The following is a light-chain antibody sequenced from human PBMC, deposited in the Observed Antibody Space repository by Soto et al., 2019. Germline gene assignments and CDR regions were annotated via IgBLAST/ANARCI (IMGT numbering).Light chain of an antibody. V-gene: IGLV2-14*03. Sequence: QSVLTQPASVSGSPGQSITISCTGTSSDVGGYNSVSWYQQHPGKAPKLMIYNVSNRPSGISDRFSGSRSGNTASLTISGLQAEDAADYYCSSYTSSSTDVFGTGTKVTVL. J-gene: IGLJ1*01. CDR2: NVS. CDR3: SSYTSSSTDV. CDR1: SSDVGGYNS.